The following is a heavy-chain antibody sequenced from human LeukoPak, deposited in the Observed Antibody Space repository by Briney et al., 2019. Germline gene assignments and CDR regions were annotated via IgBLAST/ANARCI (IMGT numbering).Heavy chain of an antibody. CDR3: ARGGEDGYPFDY. D-gene: IGHD5-24*01. CDR2: TYYSATT. V-gene: IGHV4-59*02. J-gene: IGHJ4*02. Sequence: PSETLSLTCTVSGDSVCSYYWSWIRQPPGKGLEWIGFTYYSATTKYNPSLKSRVTISVDTSKKQFSLNLNSVTAADTAVYYCARGGEDGYPFDYWGQGTLVTVSS. CDR1: GDSVCSYY.